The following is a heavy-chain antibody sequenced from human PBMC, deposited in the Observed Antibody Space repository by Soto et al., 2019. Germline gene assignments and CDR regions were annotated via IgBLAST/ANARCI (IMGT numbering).Heavy chain of an antibody. CDR2: TNNDGSAT. D-gene: IGHD5-12*01. Sequence: GGSLRLSCAASGFGFSSYWMHWVRQAPGKGLVWLSRTNNDGSATTYADSVRGRFTSFRDNAKNTLFLQMTSLGVEDTAVYYCAREMATISLGAFDIWGEGTMVTVSS. CDR3: AREMATISLGAFDI. J-gene: IGHJ3*02. V-gene: IGHV3-74*01. CDR1: GFGFSSYW.